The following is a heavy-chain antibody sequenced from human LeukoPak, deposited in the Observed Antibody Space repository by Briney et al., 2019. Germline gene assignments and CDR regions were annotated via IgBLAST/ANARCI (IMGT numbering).Heavy chain of an antibody. D-gene: IGHD3-22*01. V-gene: IGHV1-18*01. Sequence: GGSVKVSCKASGYTFTSYGISWVRQAPGQGLEWMGWISAYNGNTNYAQKLQGRVTMTTDTSTSTAYMELRSLRSDDTAVYYCARDKAYYYDSSGYPDAFDIWGQGTMLTVSS. CDR2: ISAYNGNT. CDR3: ARDKAYYYDSSGYPDAFDI. CDR1: GYTFTSYG. J-gene: IGHJ3*02.